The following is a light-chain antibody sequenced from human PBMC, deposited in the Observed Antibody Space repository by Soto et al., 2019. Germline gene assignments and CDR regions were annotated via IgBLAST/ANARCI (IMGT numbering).Light chain of an antibody. CDR1: SYKFGKSI. Sequence: QLVLTQPPSASGTPGQRVTISCSGSSYKFGKSIVSWYQLLPGRAPKVLIYGNSQRPLGVAVRFSGSKSDTSASLAISGLLSEDEADYYCAAWDAGLFVFGSGTKLTFL. V-gene: IGLV1-44*01. CDR3: AAWDAGLFV. J-gene: IGLJ1*01. CDR2: GNS.